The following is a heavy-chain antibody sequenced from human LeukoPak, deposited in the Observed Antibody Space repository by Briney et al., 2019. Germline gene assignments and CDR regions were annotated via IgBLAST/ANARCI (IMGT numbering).Heavy chain of an antibody. CDR2: ISGSGETT. D-gene: IGHD6-13*01. CDR3: AKVLGTYGSSGYAWYFDH. Sequence: GGSLRLSCAASGFTFRSYAMKWVRQAPGKGLEWVSIISGSGETTYYADSVRGRFTISRVNSKNTLYLQMNTLRAEDTAVYYCAKVLGTYGSSGYAWYFDHWGQGILVTVSS. J-gene: IGHJ4*02. V-gene: IGHV3-23*01. CDR1: GFTFRSYA.